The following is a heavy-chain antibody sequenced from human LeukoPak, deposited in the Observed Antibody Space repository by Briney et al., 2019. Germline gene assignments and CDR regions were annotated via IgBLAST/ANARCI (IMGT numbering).Heavy chain of an antibody. CDR2: IYYSGST. CDR1: GGSISSYY. CDR3: ARDLGSGYGSGSGILPYYYYYYGMDV. V-gene: IGHV4-59*01. D-gene: IGHD3-10*01. J-gene: IGHJ6*02. Sequence: SETLSLTCTVSGGSISSYYWSWIRQPPGKGLEWIGYIYYSGSTNYNPSLKSRVTISVDTSKNQFSLKLSSVAAADTAVYYCARDLGSGYGSGSGILPYYYYYYGMDVWGQGTTVTVS.